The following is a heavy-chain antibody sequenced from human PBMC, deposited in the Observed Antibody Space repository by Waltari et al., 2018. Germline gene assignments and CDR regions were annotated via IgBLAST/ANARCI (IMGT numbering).Heavy chain of an antibody. J-gene: IGHJ4*02. D-gene: IGHD7-27*01. V-gene: IGHV3-21*01. CDR2: ISTTSTYT. Sequence: EEQLVESGGGLVKPGGSLRLSSAGSGFTFSNYNKNWVRQAPGKGLEGVSSISTTSTYTHDADAVKGRFTISRDNAKNSRFLQMNSLTTEDTAVYYCATGGWGFYFDYWGQGTLLTVSS. CDR1: GFTFSNYN. CDR3: ATGGWGFYFDY.